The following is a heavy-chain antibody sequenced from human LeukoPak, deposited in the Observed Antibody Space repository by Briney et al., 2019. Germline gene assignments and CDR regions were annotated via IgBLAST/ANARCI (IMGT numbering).Heavy chain of an antibody. D-gene: IGHD3-10*01. V-gene: IGHV4-59*01. J-gene: IGHJ4*02. Sequence: SETLSLTCTVSGGSISTYYWSWIRQPPGKGLEWIGYIYNSGSTNYNPSLKSRVTISVGTSENQFSLKLSSVTAAGTAVYYCARGWFGNFLHFDYWGQGTLVTVSS. CDR3: ARGWFGNFLHFDY. CDR1: GGSISTYY. CDR2: IYNSGST.